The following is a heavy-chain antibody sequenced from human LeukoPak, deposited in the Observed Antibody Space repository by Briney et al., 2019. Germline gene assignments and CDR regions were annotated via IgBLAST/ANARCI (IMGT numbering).Heavy chain of an antibody. Sequence: PGGSLRLSCSASGFTFRSYTMHWVRQAPGKELEFVSAISRNGGNTYYADSVKGRFTISRDNSKNTLYLQMSSLTTEDTAVYYCVKDLSGSWSFDYWGQGTLVTVSS. V-gene: IGHV3-64D*09. CDR2: ISRNGGNT. D-gene: IGHD1-26*01. CDR1: GFTFRSYT. CDR3: VKDLSGSWSFDY. J-gene: IGHJ4*02.